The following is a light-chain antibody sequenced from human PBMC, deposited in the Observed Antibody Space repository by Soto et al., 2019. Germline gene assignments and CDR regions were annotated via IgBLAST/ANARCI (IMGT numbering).Light chain of an antibody. Sequence: QSALTQPPSASGSPGQSVTISCTGTSSDVGGYNYVSWYQQHPGKAPKFMIYEVSKRPSGVPDRFSGSKSGNTASLTVSGLQAEDEADYYCSSYAGSNNFVFGGGTKLTVL. CDR1: SSDVGGYNY. CDR2: EVS. V-gene: IGLV2-8*01. J-gene: IGLJ2*01. CDR3: SSYAGSNNFV.